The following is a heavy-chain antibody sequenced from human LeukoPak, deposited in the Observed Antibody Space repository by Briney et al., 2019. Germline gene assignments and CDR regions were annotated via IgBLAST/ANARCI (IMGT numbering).Heavy chain of an antibody. CDR3: ARVGGYDFWSGHHGYYFDY. CDR1: GYTFTGYY. Sequence: ASVKASCKASGYTFTGYYMHWVRQAPGQGLEWMGWINPNSGGTNYAQKFQGRVTMTRDTSISTAYMELSSLRSDDTAAYYCARVGGYDFWSGHHGYYFDYWGQGTLVTVSS. D-gene: IGHD3-3*01. V-gene: IGHV1-2*02. CDR2: INPNSGGT. J-gene: IGHJ4*02.